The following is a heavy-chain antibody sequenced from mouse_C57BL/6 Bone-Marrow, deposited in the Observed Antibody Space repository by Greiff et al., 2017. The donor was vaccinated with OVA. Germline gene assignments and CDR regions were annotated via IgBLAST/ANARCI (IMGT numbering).Heavy chain of an antibody. V-gene: IGHV5-6*01. J-gene: IGHJ2*01. Sequence: EVQGVESGGDLVKPGGSLKLSCAASGFTFSSSGMSWVRQTPDKRLEWVATISSGGSYTYYPDSVKGRFTISRDNAKNTLYLQMSSLKSEDTAMYYCARHQNYYGSSYDYWGQGPTLTVSS. CDR2: ISSGGSYT. D-gene: IGHD1-1*01. CDR3: ARHQNYYGSSYDY. CDR1: GFTFSSSG.